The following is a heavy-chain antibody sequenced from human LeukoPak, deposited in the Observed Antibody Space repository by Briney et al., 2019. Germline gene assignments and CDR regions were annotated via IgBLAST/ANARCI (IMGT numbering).Heavy chain of an antibody. Sequence: GGSLRLSCAASGFTVSSNYMSWVRQAPGKGLEWVSVIYSGGTTYYADSVKGRFTISRDNSKNTLYLQMNSLRAEDTAVYYCARESGWLQLGLDYWGQGTLVTVSS. CDR1: GFTVSSNY. CDR2: IYSGGTT. D-gene: IGHD5-24*01. V-gene: IGHV3-53*01. CDR3: ARESGWLQLGLDY. J-gene: IGHJ4*02.